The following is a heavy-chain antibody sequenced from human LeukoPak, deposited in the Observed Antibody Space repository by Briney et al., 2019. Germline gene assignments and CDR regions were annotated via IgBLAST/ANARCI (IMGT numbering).Heavy chain of an antibody. CDR2: LYSSGST. D-gene: IGHD3-3*02. CDR3: ARDVPGTSSFDY. CDR1: GGSISSYY. Sequence: SENLSLTCTVSGGSISSYYWNWIRLPAGRRLEWIGRLYSSGSTSYNHSLKGRVTMSADTSKNQFSLRLNSVTAADTAVYYCARDVPGTSSFDYWGQGTLVTVSS. J-gene: IGHJ4*02. V-gene: IGHV4-4*07.